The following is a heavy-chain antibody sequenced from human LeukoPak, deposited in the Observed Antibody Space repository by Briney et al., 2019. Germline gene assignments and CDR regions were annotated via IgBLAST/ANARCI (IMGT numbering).Heavy chain of an antibody. CDR2: LWYDGSNK. D-gene: IGHD1-26*01. Sequence: QPGGSLRLSCAASGFTFSSYGMHWVRQAPGKGLEWVAVLWYDGSNKYYADSVKGRFTISRDNAKNSLYLQMNSLRAEDTAVYYCAAWEGLFDYWGQGTLVTVSS. J-gene: IGHJ4*02. CDR3: AAWEGLFDY. CDR1: GFTFSSYG. V-gene: IGHV3-33*03.